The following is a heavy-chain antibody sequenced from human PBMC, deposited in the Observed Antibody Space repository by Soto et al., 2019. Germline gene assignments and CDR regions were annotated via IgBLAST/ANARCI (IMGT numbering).Heavy chain of an antibody. D-gene: IGHD1-26*01. J-gene: IGHJ6*02. CDR1: VDSVSSTSAA. Sequence: SQTLSLTCAISVDSVSSTSAAWSWIRQSPSRGLEWLGRTFYRSKWYYDYAVSVKSRITINPDTSKNQFSLQLNSVTPEDTAVYYCSRRLKLGADYYGMDVWGQGTTVTVSS. CDR2: TFYRSKWYY. V-gene: IGHV6-1*01. CDR3: SRRLKLGADYYGMDV.